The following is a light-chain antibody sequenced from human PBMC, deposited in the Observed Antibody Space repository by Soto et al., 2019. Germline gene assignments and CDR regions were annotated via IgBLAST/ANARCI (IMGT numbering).Light chain of an antibody. V-gene: IGKV3-15*01. CDR1: QSITTN. CDR3: QQYNDWPPKRT. J-gene: IGKJ1*01. Sequence: EVVMTQSPVTLSVSPGERATLSCRASQSITTNLAWYQQKPGQGPRLLIYGASTRATGVPARFSESGSGTQFTLTISSLQSEDFALYYCQQYNDWPPKRTFGQGTRVDFK. CDR2: GAS.